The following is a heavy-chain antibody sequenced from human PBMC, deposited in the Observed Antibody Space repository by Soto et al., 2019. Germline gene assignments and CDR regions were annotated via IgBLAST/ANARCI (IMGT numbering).Heavy chain of an antibody. Sequence: PGGSLRLSCAASGITFSNAWMTWVRQAPGKGLEWVGRIKSITDGGTTDYAAPVKGRFTISRDDSKDTLYLQMNNLRTEDTAVYNCTTDSEDIVVVPATFGMDVWRQGTPATVSS. D-gene: IGHD2-2*01. V-gene: IGHV3-15*01. CDR3: TTDSEDIVVVPATFGMDV. CDR1: GITFSNAW. CDR2: IKSITDGGTT. J-gene: IGHJ6*02.